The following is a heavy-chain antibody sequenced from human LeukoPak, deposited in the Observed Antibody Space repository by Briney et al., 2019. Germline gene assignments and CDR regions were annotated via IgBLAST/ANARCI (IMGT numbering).Heavy chain of an antibody. D-gene: IGHD6-19*01. Sequence: GASVKVSCKASGYTFTSYDINWVRQAPGQGLEWMGWISAYNGNTNYAQKLQGRVTMTTDTSTSTAYMELRSLRSDDTAVYYCARDSEAVAGYWFDPWGQGTLVTVSS. CDR2: ISAYNGNT. J-gene: IGHJ5*02. V-gene: IGHV1-18*01. CDR1: GYTFTSYD. CDR3: ARDSEAVAGYWFDP.